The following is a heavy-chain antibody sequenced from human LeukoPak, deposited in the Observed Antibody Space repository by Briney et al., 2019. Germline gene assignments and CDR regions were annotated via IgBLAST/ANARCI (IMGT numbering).Heavy chain of an antibody. D-gene: IGHD3-22*01. V-gene: IGHV1-69*06. CDR1: GGTFSSYA. Sequence: SVKVSCKASGGTFSSYAISWVRQAPGQGLEWMGGIIPIFGTANYAQKFQGRVTITADKSTSTAYMELSSLRSEDTAVYYCARPFNYYDSSGYPYWGQGTLVTVSS. CDR2: IIPIFGTA. J-gene: IGHJ4*02. CDR3: ARPFNYYDSSGYPY.